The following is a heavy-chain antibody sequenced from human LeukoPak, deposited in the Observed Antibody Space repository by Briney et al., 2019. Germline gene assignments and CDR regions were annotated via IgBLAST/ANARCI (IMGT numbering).Heavy chain of an antibody. CDR2: ISAYNGNT. D-gene: IGHD6-13*01. CDR3: ARGPYSSSWYFDY. CDR1: GYTFTSYG. J-gene: IGHJ4*02. Sequence: GASVKVSCKASGYTFTSYGINWVRQAPGQGLEWMGWISAYNGNTNYAQKFQGRVTITADESTSTAYMELSSLRSEDTAVYYCARGPYSSSWYFDYWGQGALATVSS. V-gene: IGHV1-18*01.